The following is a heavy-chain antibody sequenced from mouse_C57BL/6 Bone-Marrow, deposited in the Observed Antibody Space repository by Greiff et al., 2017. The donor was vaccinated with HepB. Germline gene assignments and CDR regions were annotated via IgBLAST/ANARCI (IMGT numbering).Heavy chain of an antibody. CDR3: AVGLRRGVDY. CDR1: GYTFTSYW. Sequence: QVQLQQPGAELVKPGASVKLSCKASGYTFTSYWMQWVKQRPGQGLEWIGEIDPSDSYTNYNQKFKGKATLTVDTSSSTAYMQLSSLASEDSAVYYCAVGLRRGVDYWGQGTTLTVSS. V-gene: IGHV1-50*01. CDR2: IDPSDSYT. J-gene: IGHJ2*01. D-gene: IGHD2-4*01.